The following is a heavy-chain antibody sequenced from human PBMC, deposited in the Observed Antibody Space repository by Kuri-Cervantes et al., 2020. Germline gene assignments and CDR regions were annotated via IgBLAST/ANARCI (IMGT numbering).Heavy chain of an antibody. V-gene: IGHV4-61*01. D-gene: IGHD2-15*01. Sequence: SETLSLTCTVSGDSVSSDTYYWSWVRQPPGKGLEWIGYIYYSGSTNYNPSLKSRVTISVDTSKNQFSLKLSSVTAADTAVYYCARDSKDSGFDYWGQGTLVTVSS. CDR2: IYYSGST. CDR3: ARDSKDSGFDY. J-gene: IGHJ4*02. CDR1: GDSVSSDTYY.